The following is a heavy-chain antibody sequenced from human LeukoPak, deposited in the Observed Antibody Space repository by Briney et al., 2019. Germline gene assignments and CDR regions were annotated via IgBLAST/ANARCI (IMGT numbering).Heavy chain of an antibody. CDR2: ISYDGSDI. D-gene: IGHD4-17*01. Sequence: GRSLRLSCAASGFSFSTYAMHWVRQAPGKGLEWVAFISYDGSDIYYADSVKGRFTVSRDNSKNTLFLQVHNLRPDDTAVFYCVRDIIYGADFSDVWGKGTTVTASS. CDR1: GFSFSTYA. J-gene: IGHJ6*04. CDR3: VRDIIYGADFSDV. V-gene: IGHV3-30*04.